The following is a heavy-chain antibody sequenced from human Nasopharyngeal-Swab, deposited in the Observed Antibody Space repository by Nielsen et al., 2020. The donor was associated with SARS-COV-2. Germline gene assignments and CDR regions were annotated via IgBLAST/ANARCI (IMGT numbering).Heavy chain of an antibody. CDR2: TNHSGST. V-gene: IGHV4-34*01. CDR1: GGSFSGYY. J-gene: IGHJ4*02. D-gene: IGHD3-16*01. CDR3: ARGLNGGH. Sequence: SETLSLTCAVSGGSFSGYYWSWIRQPPGKGLEWIGETNHSGSTNYNPSLKSRVTISVDTSKNQFSLKLSSVTAADTAVYYCARGLNGGHWGQGTLVTVSS.